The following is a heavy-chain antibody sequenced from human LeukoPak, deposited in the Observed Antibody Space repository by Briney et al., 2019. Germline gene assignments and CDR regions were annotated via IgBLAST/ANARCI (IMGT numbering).Heavy chain of an antibody. D-gene: IGHD1-7*01. V-gene: IGHV4-39*01. CDR2: IYYSGST. CDR1: GGSISSSSYY. Sequence: SETLSLTCTVSGGSISSSSYYWGWIRQPPGKGLEWIGSIYYSGSTYYNPSLKSRVTISVDTSKNQFSLKLSSVTAADTAVYYCARPSYNWNYGAAFDYWGQGTLVTVSS. J-gene: IGHJ4*02. CDR3: ARPSYNWNYGAAFDY.